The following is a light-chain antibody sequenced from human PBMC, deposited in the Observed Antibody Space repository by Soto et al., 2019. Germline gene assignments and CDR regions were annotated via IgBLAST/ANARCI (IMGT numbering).Light chain of an antibody. CDR3: QHSSGWPL. CDR1: QSVCIN. CDR2: DAS. Sequence: EIVLTQSPATLSVSPGERATVSCRASQSVCINLAWYQQRPGQTPRLLIYDASTRATGVPARFSGSGSGPQFSLTVSSLQSADAAVYYCQHSSGWPLFGPR. J-gene: IGKJ3*01. V-gene: IGKV3-15*01.